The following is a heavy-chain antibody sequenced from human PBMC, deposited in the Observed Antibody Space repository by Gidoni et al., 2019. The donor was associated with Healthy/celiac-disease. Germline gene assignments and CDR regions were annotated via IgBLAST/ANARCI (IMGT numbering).Heavy chain of an antibody. J-gene: IGHJ5*02. D-gene: IGHD3-9*01. Sequence: EVRLVEYGGGLVKPGGSLRLSCAASGLTFRNAWLSAVRPAPGKGLEWVCRIKSKTGGGTTDYAAPVKGRFTISRDDSKNTLYLQMNSLKTEDTAVYYCTTEEYYDILTGYYKGNWFDPWGQGTLVTVSS. V-gene: IGHV3-15*01. CDR1: GLTFRNAW. CDR3: TTEEYYDILTGYYKGNWFDP. CDR2: IKSKTGGGTT.